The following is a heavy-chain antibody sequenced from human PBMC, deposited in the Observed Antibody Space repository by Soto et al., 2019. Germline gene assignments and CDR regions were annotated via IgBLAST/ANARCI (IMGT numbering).Heavy chain of an antibody. CDR3: ARDWRDGYNNGPDY. Sequence: PGGSLRLSCEASGFTFSAYWMSWVRQAPGKGLEWVADIKGDGTDKHFVDSVKGRFTISRDNAKNSLYLQMNSLRAEDTAVYYCARDWRDGYNNGPDYWGQGTLVTVSS. V-gene: IGHV3-7*04. D-gene: IGHD4-4*01. J-gene: IGHJ4*02. CDR2: IKGDGTDK. CDR1: GFTFSAYW.